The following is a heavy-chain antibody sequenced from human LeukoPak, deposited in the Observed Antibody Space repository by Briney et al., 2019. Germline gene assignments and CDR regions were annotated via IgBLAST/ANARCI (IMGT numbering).Heavy chain of an antibody. V-gene: IGHV3-23*01. CDR3: AREQSGTRGWYTVDY. D-gene: IGHD6-19*01. Sequence: GGSLRLSCAASGFTFSPYAITWVRQGPGKGLEWVSAIRPDGDRTYYANSVRGRFTISRDNSKDTVYPQINGLRVEDTAVYYRAREQSGTRGWYTVDYWGQGTLVTVSS. J-gene: IGHJ4*02. CDR1: GFTFSPYA. CDR2: IRPDGDRT.